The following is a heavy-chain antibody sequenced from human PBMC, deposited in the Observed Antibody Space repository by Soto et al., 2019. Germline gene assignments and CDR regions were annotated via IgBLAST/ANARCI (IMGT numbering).Heavy chain of an antibody. CDR1: DYSISDYG. CDR3: VIDSRSFRENHYFDN. J-gene: IGHJ4*02. D-gene: IGHD6-6*01. V-gene: IGHV1-18*04. Sequence: QVQLVQSGAEVKKPGASVKVSCKASDYSISDYGISWVRLAPRQGLEWMGWISGESRNTNYARTLEGRVTMTTDTSTNTVYMELRSLSSDDTAVYVCVIDSRSFRENHYFDNWGQGTLVTVSS. CDR2: ISGESRNT.